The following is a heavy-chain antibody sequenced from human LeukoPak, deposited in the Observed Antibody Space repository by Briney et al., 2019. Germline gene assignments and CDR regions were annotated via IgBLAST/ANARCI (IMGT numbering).Heavy chain of an antibody. D-gene: IGHD6-19*01. V-gene: IGHV4-59*01. Sequence: PSETLSLTCTVSGGSISSYYWSWIRQPPGKGLEWIGYIYYSGSTNYNPSLKSRVTISVDTSKNQFSLKLSSVTAADTAVYYCARDPSNSSGWRAFFDYWGQGTLVTVSS. J-gene: IGHJ4*02. CDR1: GGSISSYY. CDR3: ARDPSNSSGWRAFFDY. CDR2: IYYSGST.